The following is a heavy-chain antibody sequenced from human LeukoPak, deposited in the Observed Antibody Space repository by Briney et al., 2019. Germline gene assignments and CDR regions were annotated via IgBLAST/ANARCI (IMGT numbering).Heavy chain of an antibody. CDR3: AREGASSSFGY. Sequence: PGGSLRLSCVVSGFTVSSNYMSWVRQASGKGREWVSVLYSGGNTYHADSVKGRFTISRDNSKNTLYLQMNSLRAEDTAVYYCAREGASSSFGYWGQGTLVTVSS. CDR2: LYSGGNT. CDR1: GFTVSSNY. J-gene: IGHJ4*02. V-gene: IGHV3-53*01. D-gene: IGHD6-13*01.